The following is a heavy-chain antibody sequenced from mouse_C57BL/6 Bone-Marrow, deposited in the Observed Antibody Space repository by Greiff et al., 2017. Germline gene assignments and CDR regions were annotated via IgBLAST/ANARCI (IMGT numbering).Heavy chain of an antibody. V-gene: IGHV1-5*01. CDR2: IYPGNSDT. CDR1: GYTFTSYW. Sequence: VQLLQSGTVLARPGASVKMSCTTSGYTFTSYWMHWVKQRPGQGLEWIGAIYPGNSDTSYNQKFKGQANLTAVTSASTAYMQLSSLTNEDSAVYYCHYYGSNYWGQGTTLTVSS. D-gene: IGHD1-1*01. CDR3: HYYGSNY. J-gene: IGHJ2*01.